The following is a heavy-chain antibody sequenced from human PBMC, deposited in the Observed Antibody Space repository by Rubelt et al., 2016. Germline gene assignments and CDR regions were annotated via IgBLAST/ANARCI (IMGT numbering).Heavy chain of an antibody. Sequence: EVQLVESGGGLVQPGRSLRLSSAASGFTFSSYAMTWVRQAPGKGLEWVSTITTSGSSTFYADSVKGRFTISRDNSKNTLYLQMNSLRVEDTAVYYCASPPTVPRDWGQGTLVTVSS. V-gene: IGHV3-23*04. J-gene: IGHJ4*02. CDR1: GFTFSSYA. D-gene: IGHD4-17*01. CDR3: ASPPTVPRD. CDR2: ITTSGSST.